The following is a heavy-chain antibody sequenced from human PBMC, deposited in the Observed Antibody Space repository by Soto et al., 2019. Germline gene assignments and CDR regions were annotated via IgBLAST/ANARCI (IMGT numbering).Heavy chain of an antibody. D-gene: IGHD6-13*01. CDR3: AREGDSSSWPRGWFDP. V-gene: IGHV1-8*01. J-gene: IGHJ5*02. CDR1: RYNGTSEE. Sequence: GKVEGKEDRYNGTSEEINWVRQATGQGLEWMGWMNPNSGNKGDEEKFQGRVTMTRNTSIRTAYMEMSSLRSEDTAVYYCAREGDSSSWPRGWFDPWGQGTLVTVSS. CDR2: MNPNSGNK.